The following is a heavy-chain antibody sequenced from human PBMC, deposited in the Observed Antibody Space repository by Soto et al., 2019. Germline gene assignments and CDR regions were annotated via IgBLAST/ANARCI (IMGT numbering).Heavy chain of an antibody. CDR2: INPNSGGT. CDR3: ARGDVRVVASFDP. V-gene: IGHV1-2*02. J-gene: IGHJ5*02. CDR1: GYTFTDYY. Sequence: ASVKVSCKASGYTFTDYYIHWVREAPGQGLEWMGWINPNSGGTNYAQKFQGRVTMTRDTSISTAYMELSRLISDDTAVYYCARGDVRVVASFDPWGQGALVTVSS. D-gene: IGHD2-15*01.